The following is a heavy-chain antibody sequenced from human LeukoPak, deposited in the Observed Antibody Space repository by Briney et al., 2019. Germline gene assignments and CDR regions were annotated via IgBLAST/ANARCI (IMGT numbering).Heavy chain of an antibody. D-gene: IGHD6-13*01. CDR3: ARYSSSWYDWSDYYYGMDV. V-gene: IGHV1-8*02. J-gene: IGHJ6*02. CDR1: GYTFTSYG. CDR2: MNPNSGNT. Sequence: GASVKVSCKASGYTFTSYGISWVRQATGQGLEWMGWMNPNSGNTGYAQKFQGRVTMTRNTSISTAYMELSSLRSEDTAVYYCARYSSSWYDWSDYYYGMDVWGQGTTVTVSS.